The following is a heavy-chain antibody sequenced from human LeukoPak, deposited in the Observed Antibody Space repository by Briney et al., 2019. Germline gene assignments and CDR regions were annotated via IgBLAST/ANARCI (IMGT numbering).Heavy chain of an antibody. Sequence: ASVKVSCKASGYIFTDYYIHWVRQAPGQALEWMGIINPGGGGTSYPPKLQGRLTMTRDMSSNTVYMELSRLRSEDTAVYYCARDLKGFSRSYYSYYFMDVWGKGTTVTVS. CDR3: ARDLKGFSRSYYSYYFMDV. CDR2: INPGGGGT. CDR1: GYIFTDYY. J-gene: IGHJ6*03. V-gene: IGHV1-46*01. D-gene: IGHD3-3*02.